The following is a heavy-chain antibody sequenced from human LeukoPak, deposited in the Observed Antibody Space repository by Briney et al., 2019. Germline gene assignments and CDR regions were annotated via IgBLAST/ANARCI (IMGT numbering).Heavy chain of an antibody. J-gene: IGHJ3*02. CDR1: GFTFDDYG. D-gene: IGHD3-10*01. Sequence: PGGSLRLSCAASGFTFDDYGMSWVRQAPGKGLEWVSGINWNGGSTGYADSVKGRFTISRDNAKNSLYLQMNSLRAEDTALYNCARERQLLWFGELSAFDIWGQGTMVTVSS. CDR3: ARERQLLWFGELSAFDI. CDR2: INWNGGST. V-gene: IGHV3-20*01.